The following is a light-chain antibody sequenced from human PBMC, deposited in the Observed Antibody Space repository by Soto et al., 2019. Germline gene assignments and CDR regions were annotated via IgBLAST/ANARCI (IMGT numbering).Light chain of an antibody. Sequence: DIQLTQSPSFLSASVGDRVTITCRANQDISTYLAWYQQRPGTAPKLQIYAASNLHHRVPPRFSGGGSGTEFTLTISTLQPEDFATYFCQQFDSFPYTFGQGTELE. CDR3: QQFDSFPYT. J-gene: IGKJ2*01. CDR1: QDISTY. V-gene: IGKV1-9*01. CDR2: AAS.